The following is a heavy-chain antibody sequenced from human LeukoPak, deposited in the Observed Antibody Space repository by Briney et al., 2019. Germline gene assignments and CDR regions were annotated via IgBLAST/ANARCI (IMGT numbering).Heavy chain of an antibody. D-gene: IGHD2-8*01. CDR3: AGAYCTNGVCSAYYFDY. V-gene: IGHV4-4*07. J-gene: IGHJ4*02. CDR2: IYTSGST. Sequence: PSETLSLTCTVSGGSISSYYWSWIRQPAGKGLEWIGRIYTSGSTNYNPSLKSRVTMSVDTSKNQFSLKLSSVTAADTAVYYCAGAYCTNGVCSAYYFDYWGQGTLVTVSS. CDR1: GGSISSYY.